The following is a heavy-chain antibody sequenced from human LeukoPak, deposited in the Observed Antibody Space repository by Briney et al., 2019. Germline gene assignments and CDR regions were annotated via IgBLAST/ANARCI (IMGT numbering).Heavy chain of an antibody. D-gene: IGHD4/OR15-4a*01. CDR3: AKEVSYGGAAFDV. V-gene: IGHV3-48*01. CDR1: GFSFSSYN. J-gene: IGHJ3*01. Sequence: GGSLRLSCAASGFSFSSYNMNWVRQAPGKGLEWISYISSTRPTIYYADSVKGRFTISIANAKSSLYLKMNSLRVAVTTVDYCAKEVSYGGAAFDVWGQGTPVTVSS. CDR2: ISSTRPTI.